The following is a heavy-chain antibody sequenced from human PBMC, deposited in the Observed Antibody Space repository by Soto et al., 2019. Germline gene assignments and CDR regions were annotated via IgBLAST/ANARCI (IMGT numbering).Heavy chain of an antibody. CDR3: SKGRWTVGHCSGGSCYDGMDV. D-gene: IGHD2-15*01. CDR1: GYTFIGFS. J-gene: IGHJ6*02. V-gene: IGHV1-2*02. Sequence: QEQLVQSGPEVKKPGASVKVSCESSGYTFIGFSLHWVRQAPGQGLEWMGWINPKNGDTYYAQKFQGRVTMTSDTSINTVYMELSSLKSGDTAVYYCSKGRWTVGHCSGGSCYDGMDVWGQGTTVTVTS. CDR2: INPKNGDT.